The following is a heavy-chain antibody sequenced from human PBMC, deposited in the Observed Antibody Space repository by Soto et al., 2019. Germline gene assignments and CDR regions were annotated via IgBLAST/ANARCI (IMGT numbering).Heavy chain of an antibody. Sequence: SETLSLTCTVSGVSVSSGSYYWSWIRQPPGKGLEWIGYIYYSGSTNYNPSLKSRVTISIDTSKNQFSLKLSSVTASDTAVYYCARDSTLGTYFDYWGQGILVTVAS. V-gene: IGHV4-61*01. CDR3: ARDSTLGTYFDY. CDR1: GVSVSSGSYY. J-gene: IGHJ4*02. CDR2: IYYSGST. D-gene: IGHD1-1*01.